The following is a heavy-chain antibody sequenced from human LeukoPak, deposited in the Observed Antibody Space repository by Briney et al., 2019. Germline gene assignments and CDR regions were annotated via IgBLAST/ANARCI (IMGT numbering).Heavy chain of an antibody. CDR1: GFTFSDCC. CDR3: AKATGYLL. Sequence: GGSLGLSCAASGFTFSDCCMSWIRQAPGKGLEWVSTISNSDYSTYYADSVKGRFTISRANSENTLYLQMNSLRAEDTAVYYCAKATGYLLWGQGTLVTVSS. CDR2: ISNSDYST. V-gene: IGHV3-23*01. J-gene: IGHJ4*02. D-gene: IGHD1-14*01.